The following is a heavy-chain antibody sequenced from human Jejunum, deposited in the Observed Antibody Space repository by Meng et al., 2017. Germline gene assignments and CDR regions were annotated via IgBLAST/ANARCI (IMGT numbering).Heavy chain of an antibody. CDR3: ARETLVTTKGIKH. CDR1: GFTFTSYS. J-gene: IGHJ4*02. V-gene: IGHV3-30*04. D-gene: IGHD4-17*01. Sequence: GESLKISCAASGFTFTSYSMHWVRQAPGQGLDWLAVISSDGSLRYYADSVKGRFTISRDNSKNTLFLQMNSLRDEDTALYYCARETLVTTKGIKHWGQGTLVTVSS. CDR2: ISSDGSLR.